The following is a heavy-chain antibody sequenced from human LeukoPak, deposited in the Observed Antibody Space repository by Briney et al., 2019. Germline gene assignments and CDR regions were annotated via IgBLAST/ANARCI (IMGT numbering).Heavy chain of an antibody. V-gene: IGHV4-59*01. CDR2: ILYSGNT. CDR1: GVSISSFY. D-gene: IGHD5-12*01. Sequence: PSETLSLTCTVSGVSISSFYWSWIRQPPGKGLEWIGYILYSGNTNYNPSLKSRVTISLDTSKNQFSLRLSSVTAADTAVYYCARGVAGYGPYDYWGQGTLVTVSS. CDR3: ARGVAGYGPYDY. J-gene: IGHJ4*02.